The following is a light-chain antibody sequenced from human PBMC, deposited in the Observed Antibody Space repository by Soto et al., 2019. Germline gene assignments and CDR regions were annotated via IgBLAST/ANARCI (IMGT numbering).Light chain of an antibody. CDR2: DAS. V-gene: IGKV3-11*01. Sequence: EIVLTQSPATLSLSPGERATLCCRASQSVSSYLAWYQQKPGQAPRLLIYDASNRATGIPVRFSGSGSGTDFTLTISSLEPEDFAVYYCQQRSNWPPYTFGQGTKLEIK. J-gene: IGKJ2*01. CDR1: QSVSSY. CDR3: QQRSNWPPYT.